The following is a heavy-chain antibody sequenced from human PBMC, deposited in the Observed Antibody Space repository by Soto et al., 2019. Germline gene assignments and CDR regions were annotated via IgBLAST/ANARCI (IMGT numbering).Heavy chain of an antibody. J-gene: IGHJ4*02. Sequence: VASVKVSCKASGYTFTGYYMHWVRQAPGQGLEWMGWINPNSGGTNYAQKFQGRVTMTRDTSISTAYMELSRLRSDDTAVYYCARDKYDSSGRDYWGQGTLVTVSS. D-gene: IGHD3-22*01. CDR1: GYTFTGYY. CDR2: INPNSGGT. V-gene: IGHV1-2*02. CDR3: ARDKYDSSGRDY.